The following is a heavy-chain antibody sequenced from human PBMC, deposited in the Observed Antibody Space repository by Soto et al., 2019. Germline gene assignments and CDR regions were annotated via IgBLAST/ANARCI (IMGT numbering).Heavy chain of an antibody. J-gene: IGHJ6*02. CDR1: GGSFSGYY. CDR3: ARTPLYYDFWSGPLGYYYYGMDV. V-gene: IGHV4-34*01. CDR2: INHSGST. D-gene: IGHD3-3*01. Sequence: SETLSLTCAVYGGSFSGYYWSWIRQPPGKGLEWIGEINHSGSTNYNPSLKSRVTISVDTSKNQFSLKLSSVTAADTAVYYCARTPLYYDFWSGPLGYYYYGMDVWGQGTTVTVSS.